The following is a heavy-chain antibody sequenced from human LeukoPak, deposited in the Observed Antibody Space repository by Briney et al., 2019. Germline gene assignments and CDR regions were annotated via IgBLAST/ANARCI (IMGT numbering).Heavy chain of an antibody. CDR3: ARDGTAAGLYFDL. V-gene: IGHV3-7*01. D-gene: IGHD6-13*01. J-gene: IGHJ4*01. Sequence: GGSLRLSCEVSGFTFTDYWMNWVRQAPGKGPEWVASIRQDGSEKTYVDSVKGRFTISRDNTENSLSLQLNGLRAEDTAVYYCARDGTAAGLYFDLWGQGTLVTVSS. CDR2: IRQDGSEK. CDR1: GFTFTDYW.